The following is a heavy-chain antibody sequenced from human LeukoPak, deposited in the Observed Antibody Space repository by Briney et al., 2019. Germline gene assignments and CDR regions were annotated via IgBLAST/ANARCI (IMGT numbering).Heavy chain of an antibody. V-gene: IGHV3-30*04. D-gene: IGHD1-26*01. CDR2: ISYDGSSK. J-gene: IGHJ4*02. CDR1: GFTFSSYA. Sequence: GGSLRLSCAASGFTFSSYAMHWVRQAPGKGLEWVAVISYDGSSKYYADSVKGRFTISRDNSKNTLYLQMNSLRAEDTAVYYCARGSGSYYFDYWGQGTLVTVSS. CDR3: ARGSGSYYFDY.